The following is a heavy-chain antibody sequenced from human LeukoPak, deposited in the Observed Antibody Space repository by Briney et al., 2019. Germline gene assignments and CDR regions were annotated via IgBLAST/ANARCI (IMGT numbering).Heavy chain of an antibody. Sequence: GGSLRLSCGASGFTFSSYEMNWVRQAPGKGLEWVSDISSSGTTIHYADSVKGRFTISRANAKNSLYLQMSSLRAEDTAVYYCARGLDDGYSYGLDYWGQGTLVTVSS. CDR3: ARGLDDGYSYGLDY. D-gene: IGHD5-18*01. J-gene: IGHJ4*02. V-gene: IGHV3-48*03. CDR2: ISSSGTTI. CDR1: GFTFSSYE.